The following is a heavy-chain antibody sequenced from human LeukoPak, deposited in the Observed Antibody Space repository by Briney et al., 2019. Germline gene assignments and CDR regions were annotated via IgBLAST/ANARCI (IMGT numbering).Heavy chain of an antibody. J-gene: IGHJ4*02. CDR2: IYYSGST. CDR1: GGSISSYY. CDR3: ASPPAPYTSGWYFGY. D-gene: IGHD6-19*01. V-gene: IGHV4-59*01. Sequence: SETLSLTCTVSGGSISSYYWSWIRQPPGKGLEWIGYIYYSGSTNYNPSLKSRVTISVDTSKNQFSLKLSSVTAADTAVYYCASPPAPYTSGWYFGYWGQGTLVTVSS.